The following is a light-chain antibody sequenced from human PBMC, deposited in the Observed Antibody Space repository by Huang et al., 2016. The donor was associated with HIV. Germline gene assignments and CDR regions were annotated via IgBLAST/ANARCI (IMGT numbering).Light chain of an antibody. CDR2: DAS. CDR3: QQRGSWGMYT. V-gene: IGKV3-11*01. CDR1: QSVSSY. Sequence: EIVLTQSPATLSLSPGERATLSCRASQSVSSYLVWYQPKPGQAPRLLLYDASNRATGIPAMFSGSGSVTDFTLTISSLEPEDFAFYYCQQRGSWGMYTFGQGTKLEIK. J-gene: IGKJ2*01.